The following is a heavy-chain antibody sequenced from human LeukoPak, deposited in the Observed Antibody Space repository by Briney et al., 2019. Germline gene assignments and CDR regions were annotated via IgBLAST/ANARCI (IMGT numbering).Heavy chain of an antibody. V-gene: IGHV4-34*01. CDR1: GGSFSGYY. Sequence: SQTLSLTCAVYGGSFSGYYWSWIRQPPGKGLEWIGEINHSGSTNYNPSLKSRVTISVDTSKNQFSLKLSSVTAADTAVYYCARVGDGYNLFGYWGQGTLVTVSS. CDR2: INHSGST. D-gene: IGHD5-24*01. CDR3: ARVGDGYNLFGY. J-gene: IGHJ4*02.